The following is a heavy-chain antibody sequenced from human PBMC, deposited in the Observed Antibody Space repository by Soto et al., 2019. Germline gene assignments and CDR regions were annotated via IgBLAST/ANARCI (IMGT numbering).Heavy chain of an antibody. Sequence: SETLSLTCAVSGDSISRSYWWSWVRQLPGKGLEWIGEIYHSGSTIYNPSLQSRVTLSVDKSKNQFSLKLSSVTAADTAVYYCAREEYLRYFDYWGQGTLVTVSS. J-gene: IGHJ4*02. CDR1: GDSISRSYW. CDR3: AREEYLRYFDY. V-gene: IGHV4-4*02. CDR2: IYHSGST. D-gene: IGHD2-2*01.